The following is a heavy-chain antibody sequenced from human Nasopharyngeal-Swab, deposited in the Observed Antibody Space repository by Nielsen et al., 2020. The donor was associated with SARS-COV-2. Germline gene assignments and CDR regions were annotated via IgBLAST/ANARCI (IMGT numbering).Heavy chain of an antibody. CDR3: ARKGAYYYYYYGMDV. V-gene: IGHV3-7*01. Sequence: WIRQPPGKGLEWVANIKQDGGEKYYVDSVKGRFTISRDNAKNSLYLQMNSLRAEDTAVYYCARKGAYYYYYYGMDVWGQGTTVTVSS. D-gene: IGHD3-16*01. J-gene: IGHJ6*02. CDR2: IKQDGGEK.